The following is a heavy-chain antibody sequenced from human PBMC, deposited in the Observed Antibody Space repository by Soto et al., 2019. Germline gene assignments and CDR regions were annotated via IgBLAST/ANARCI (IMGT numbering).Heavy chain of an antibody. V-gene: IGHV1-8*01. CDR3: ARVAVAARPRRYNRLAT. CDR1: GYTFTDYD. D-gene: IGHD2-15*01. J-gene: IGHJ5*02. Sequence: GSSVKVSCKTSGYTFTDYDINWVRQATGRGLEWIGWMNPNSGETGYAQKFQGRVTMTRSASLSTAYLELSSLRSEDTAVYYCARVAVAARPRRYNRLATRAQGTLVTVSS. CDR2: MNPNSGET.